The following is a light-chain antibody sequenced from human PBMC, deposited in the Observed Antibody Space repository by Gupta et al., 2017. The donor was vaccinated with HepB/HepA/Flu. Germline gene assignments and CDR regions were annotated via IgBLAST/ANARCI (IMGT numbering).Light chain of an antibody. CDR2: GAS. Sequence: VMTPSPATLSVSPGERATLSCRASQSVSSNLAWYQQKPGQAPRLLIYGASTRATGIPARFSGSGSGTEFTLTISSLQSEDFAVYYCQQYNNWPQVFGQGTKLEIK. J-gene: IGKJ2*01. CDR3: QQYNNWPQV. V-gene: IGKV3-15*01. CDR1: QSVSSN.